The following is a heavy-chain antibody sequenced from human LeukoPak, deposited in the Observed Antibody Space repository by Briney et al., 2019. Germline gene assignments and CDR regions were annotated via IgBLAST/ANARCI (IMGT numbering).Heavy chain of an antibody. Sequence: RSLRLSCAASGFTFSSYAMHWVRPAPGKGLEWVAVISYDGSNKYYADSVKGRFTISRDNSKNTLYLQMNSLRAEDTAVYYCARDSGSYFSHWGQGTLVTVSS. V-gene: IGHV3-30-3*01. CDR2: ISYDGSNK. J-gene: IGHJ4*02. CDR1: GFTFSSYA. D-gene: IGHD1-26*01. CDR3: ARDSGSYFSH.